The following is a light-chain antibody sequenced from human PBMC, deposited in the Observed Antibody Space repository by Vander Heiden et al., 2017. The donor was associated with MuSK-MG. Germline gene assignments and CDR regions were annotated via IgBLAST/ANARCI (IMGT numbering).Light chain of an antibody. Sequence: EIVMTQSPATLSLSPGERATLSCRASQSVSANLAWYQQKPGQAPRLLIYGASTRATGIPARFSGSGYGTEFTLTISSRQSEDFAVYYCQHYNNWPPWTFGQGTKVEIK. J-gene: IGKJ1*01. CDR3: QHYNNWPPWT. CDR1: QSVSAN. CDR2: GAS. V-gene: IGKV3-15*01.